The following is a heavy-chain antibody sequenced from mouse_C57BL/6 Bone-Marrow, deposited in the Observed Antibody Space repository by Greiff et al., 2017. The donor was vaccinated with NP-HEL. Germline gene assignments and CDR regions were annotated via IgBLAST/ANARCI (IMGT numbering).Heavy chain of an antibody. Sequence: QVQLQQSGAELARPGASVKLSCKASGYTFTSYGISWVKQRTGQGLEWIGEIYPRSGNTYYNEKFKGKATLTADKSSSTAYMELRSLTSYDASVYVCARRYSNLDDWGQGTTLTVSS. CDR2: IYPRSGNT. J-gene: IGHJ2*01. V-gene: IGHV1-81*01. D-gene: IGHD2-5*01. CDR3: ARRYSNLDD. CDR1: GYTFTSYG.